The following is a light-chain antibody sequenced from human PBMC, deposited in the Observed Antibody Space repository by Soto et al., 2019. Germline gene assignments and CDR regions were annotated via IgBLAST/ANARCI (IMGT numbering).Light chain of an antibody. V-gene: IGLV2-14*03. J-gene: IGLJ1*01. CDR1: SSDIGGSEY. Sequence: QSALTQPASVSGSPGQSITISCAGTSSDIGGSEYVAWYQQHPGKAPKLLIYGVSNRPSGVSNRFSGSKSGTTASLTISGLQAEDEADYFCHSSSSSSTTFYVFGTGTKVTVL. CDR3: HSSSSSSTTFYV. CDR2: GVS.